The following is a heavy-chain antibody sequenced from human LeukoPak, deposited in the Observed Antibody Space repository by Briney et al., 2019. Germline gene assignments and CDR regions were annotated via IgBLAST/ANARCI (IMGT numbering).Heavy chain of an antibody. CDR1: GGSISSCY. CDR3: ASHYYGSGSNFDY. CDR2: IYYSGST. D-gene: IGHD3-10*01. V-gene: IGHV4-59*01. Sequence: SETLSLTCTVSGGSISSCYWSWIRQPPGKGLEWIGYIYYSGSTNYNPSLKSRVTISVDTSKNQFSLKLSSVTAADTAVYYCASHYYGSGSNFDYWGQGTLVTVSS. J-gene: IGHJ4*02.